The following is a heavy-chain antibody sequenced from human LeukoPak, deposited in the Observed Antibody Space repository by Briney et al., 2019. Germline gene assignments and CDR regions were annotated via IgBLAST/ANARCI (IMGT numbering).Heavy chain of an antibody. Sequence: QPGGSLRLSCAASGYTFSGYWMQWVRQAPGKGLVWVSRISRDGSTISYADSVKGRFTVSRDNAKNSLYLQMNSLRVEDTAVYYCARDKDVYFDYWGQGTLVTVSS. V-gene: IGHV3-74*01. CDR2: ISRDGSTI. J-gene: IGHJ4*02. CDR1: GYTFSGYW. CDR3: ARDKDVYFDY.